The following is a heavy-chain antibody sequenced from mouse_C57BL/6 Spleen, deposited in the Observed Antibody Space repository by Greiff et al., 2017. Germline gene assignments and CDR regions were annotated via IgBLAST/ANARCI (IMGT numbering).Heavy chain of an antibody. J-gene: IGHJ2*01. Sequence: EVKLLESGGGLVQPKGSLKLSCAASGFSFNTYAMNWVRQAPGKGLEWVARIRSKSNNYATYYADSVKDRFTISRDDSESMLYLQMNNLKTEDTAMYYCVRGPRSYYFDYWGQGTTLTVAS. CDR1: GFSFNTYA. V-gene: IGHV10-1*01. CDR3: VRGPRSYYFDY. CDR2: IRSKSNNYAT.